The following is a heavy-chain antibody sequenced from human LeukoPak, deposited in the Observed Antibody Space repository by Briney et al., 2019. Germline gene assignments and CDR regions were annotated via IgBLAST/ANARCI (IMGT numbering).Heavy chain of an antibody. CDR1: GYTLTELS. Sequence: ASVTVSCKVSGYTLTELSMHWVRQAPGKGLEWMGGFDPEDGETIYAQKFQGRVTMTEDTSTDTAYMELSSLRSEDTAVYYCATRPLNWNYYYYGMDVWGQGTTVTVSS. CDR3: ATRPLNWNYYYYGMDV. V-gene: IGHV1-24*01. D-gene: IGHD3/OR15-3a*01. J-gene: IGHJ6*02. CDR2: FDPEDGET.